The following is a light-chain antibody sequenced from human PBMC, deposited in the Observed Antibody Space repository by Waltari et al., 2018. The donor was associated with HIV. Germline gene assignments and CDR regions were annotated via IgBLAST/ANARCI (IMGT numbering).Light chain of an antibody. CDR1: GWHSNYA. CDR2: LNSDGSH. J-gene: IGLJ3*02. Sequence: HLVLTQSPSASASLGASVKLTCTLSGWHSNYALTWHHQQPEKGPRYLMKLNSDGSHSKGDGIPDRFSGSSSGPERYLTISSLRSEDEGDYYCQTWGAGILVFGGGTKLTVL. CDR3: QTWGAGILV. V-gene: IGLV4-69*01.